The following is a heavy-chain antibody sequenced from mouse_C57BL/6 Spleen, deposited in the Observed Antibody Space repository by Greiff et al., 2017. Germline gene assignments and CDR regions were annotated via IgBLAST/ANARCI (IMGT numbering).Heavy chain of an antibody. J-gene: IGHJ3*01. V-gene: IGHV5-4*01. D-gene: IGHD4-1*01. CDR2: ISDGGSYT. Sequence: EVQGVESGGGLVKPGGSLKLSCAASGFTFSSYAMSWVRQTPEKRLEWVATISDGGSYTYYPDNVKGRFTISRDNAKNNLYLQMSHLTSEDTAMYYCARGTGTGFAYWGQGTLVTVSA. CDR3: ARGTGTGFAY. CDR1: GFTFSSYA.